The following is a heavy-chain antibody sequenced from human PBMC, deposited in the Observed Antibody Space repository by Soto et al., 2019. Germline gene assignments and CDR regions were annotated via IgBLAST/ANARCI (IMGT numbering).Heavy chain of an antibody. Sequence: SETLSLTCAVYGGSFSGYFWSWIRQPPGKGLEWIGEINHSGSTYYNPSLKSRVTISVDTSKNQFSLKLSSVTAAGTAVYYCARKEINSSGWYLGNWFDPWGQGTLVTVSS. V-gene: IGHV4-34*01. J-gene: IGHJ5*02. CDR3: ARKEINSSGWYLGNWFDP. CDR1: GGSFSGYF. CDR2: INHSGST. D-gene: IGHD6-19*01.